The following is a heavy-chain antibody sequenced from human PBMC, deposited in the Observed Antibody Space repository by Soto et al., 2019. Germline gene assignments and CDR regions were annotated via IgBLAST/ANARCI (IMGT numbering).Heavy chain of an antibody. V-gene: IGHV1-69*01. D-gene: IGHD2-15*01. Sequence: QVQLVQSGAEVKKPGSSVKVSCKASGGTFSSYAISWVRQAPGQGLEWMGGIIPIFGTANYAQKLQGRVTITADESTSTAYMELSSLRSEDTAVYYCAREYCSGGSCQPNWFDPWGQGTLVTVSS. CDR3: AREYCSGGSCQPNWFDP. CDR1: GGTFSSYA. J-gene: IGHJ5*02. CDR2: IIPIFGTA.